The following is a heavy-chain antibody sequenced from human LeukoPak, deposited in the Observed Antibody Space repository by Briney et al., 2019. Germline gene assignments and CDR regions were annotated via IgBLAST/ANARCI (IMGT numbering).Heavy chain of an antibody. CDR1: GGTFSSYA. V-gene: IGHV1-69*13. Sequence: ASVEVSCKASGGTFSSYAISWVRQAPGQGLEWMGGIIPIFGTANYAQKFQGRVTITADESTSTAYMELSSLRSEDTAVYYCARTMVRGVIILNWFDPWGQGTLVTVSS. D-gene: IGHD3-10*01. J-gene: IGHJ5*02. CDR2: IIPIFGTA. CDR3: ARTMVRGVIILNWFDP.